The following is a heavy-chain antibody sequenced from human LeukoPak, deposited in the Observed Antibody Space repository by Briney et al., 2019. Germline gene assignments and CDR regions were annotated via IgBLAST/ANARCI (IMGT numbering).Heavy chain of an antibody. D-gene: IGHD1/OR15-1a*01. CDR3: ASADENTWAY. Sequence: SETLSLTCTVSGGSISSGGYYWGWIRQPPGRGLEWVGTLFRSGDTYYNPSLKSRVTISVDKSRNHLSLKLSSVTAADTAVYYCASADENTWAYWGQGVLVTVSS. CDR1: GGSISSGGYY. V-gene: IGHV4-39*02. CDR2: LFRSGDT. J-gene: IGHJ4*02.